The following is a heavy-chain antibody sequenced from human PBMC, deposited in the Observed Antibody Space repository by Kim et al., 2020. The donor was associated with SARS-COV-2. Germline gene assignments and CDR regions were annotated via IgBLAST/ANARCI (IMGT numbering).Heavy chain of an antibody. D-gene: IGHD6-19*01. V-gene: IGHV4-61*03. Sequence: YNPSLKSRVTISVDTSTNHFSLEMTSVTAADTAVYYCARDSSGSGWYYFDYWGQGTLVTVSS. CDR3: ARDSSGSGWYYFDY. J-gene: IGHJ4*02.